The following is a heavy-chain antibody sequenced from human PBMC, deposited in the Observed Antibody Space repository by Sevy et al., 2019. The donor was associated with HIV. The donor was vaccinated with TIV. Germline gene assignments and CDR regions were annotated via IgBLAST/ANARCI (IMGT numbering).Heavy chain of an antibody. V-gene: IGHV1-18*04. CDR3: AREGSGSYLPPSDY. Sequence: ASVKVSCKASGYTFTSYGISWVRQAPGQGLEWMGWISAYNGNTNYAQKLQGRVTMTTDTSTSTAYMEPRSLRSDDTAVYYCAREGSGSYLPPSDYWGQGTLVTVSS. CDR2: ISAYNGNT. CDR1: GYTFTSYG. D-gene: IGHD1-26*01. J-gene: IGHJ4*02.